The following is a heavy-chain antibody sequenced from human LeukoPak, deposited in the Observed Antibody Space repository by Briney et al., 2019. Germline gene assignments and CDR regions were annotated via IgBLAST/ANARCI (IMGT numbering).Heavy chain of an antibody. CDR2: ISYNGSNK. CDR3: AKDRDDYVWGSYRHREVDY. D-gene: IGHD3-16*02. V-gene: IGHV3-30*18. Sequence: GGSLRLSCAASGFTFSSYGMHWVRQAPGKGLEWVAVISYNGSNKQSADSVKGRFTISRDNSKNTLYLQMSSLRAEDTAVYYCAKDRDDYVWGSYRHREVDYWGQGTLVTVSS. J-gene: IGHJ4*02. CDR1: GFTFSSYG.